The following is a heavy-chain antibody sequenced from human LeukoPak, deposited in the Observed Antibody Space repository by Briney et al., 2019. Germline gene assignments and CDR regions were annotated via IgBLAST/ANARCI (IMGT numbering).Heavy chain of an antibody. V-gene: IGHV3-64D*09. CDR3: VKDRVVVPAAISYFDY. Sequence: GGSLRLSCSASGFTFSSYAMHWVRQARGRGLEYVSAISSNGGSTYYADSVKGRFTISRDNSKNTLYLQMSSLRAEDTAVYYCVKDRVVVPAAISYFDYWGQGTLVTVSS. CDR1: GFTFSSYA. J-gene: IGHJ4*02. D-gene: IGHD2-2*02. CDR2: ISSNGGST.